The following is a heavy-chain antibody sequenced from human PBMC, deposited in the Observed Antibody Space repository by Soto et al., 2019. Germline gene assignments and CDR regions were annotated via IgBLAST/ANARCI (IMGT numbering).Heavy chain of an antibody. D-gene: IGHD3-3*01. CDR3: ARDSAMNVLYYYDFWSGYYPALFVDY. Sequence: ASVKVSCKASGYTFTSYGISWVRQAPGQGLEWMGWISAYNGNTNYAQKLQGRVTMTTDTSTSTAYMELRSLRSDDTAVYYCARDSAMNVLYYYDFWSGYYPALFVDYWGQGTLVTVSS. CDR1: GYTFTSYG. J-gene: IGHJ4*02. CDR2: ISAYNGNT. V-gene: IGHV1-18*01.